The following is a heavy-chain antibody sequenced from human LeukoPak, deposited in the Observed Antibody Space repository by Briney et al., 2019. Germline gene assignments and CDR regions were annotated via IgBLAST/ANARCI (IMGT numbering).Heavy chain of an antibody. J-gene: IGHJ2*01. Sequence: GRSLRLSCAGSGFTFDDYAIHWVRQAPGKGLEWVSCISWDSGTIVYADSVKGRFTISRDNSKNSLYLQMSSLRAEDTAFYYCAKDRVAGIGYWFFDHWGRGTLVTVSS. CDR3: AKDRVAGIGYWFFDH. CDR2: ISWDSGTI. D-gene: IGHD6-19*01. CDR1: GFTFDDYA. V-gene: IGHV3-9*01.